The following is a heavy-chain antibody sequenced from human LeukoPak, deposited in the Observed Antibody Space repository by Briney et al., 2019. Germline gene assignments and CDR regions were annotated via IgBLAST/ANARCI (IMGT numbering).Heavy chain of an antibody. V-gene: IGHV1-46*01. D-gene: IGHD3-10*01. CDR2: INPSGGST. Sequence: ASVKVSCKASGYTFTSYYMHWVRQAPGQGLEWMGIINPSGGSTSYAQKFQGRVTMTRDTSTSTVYVELSSLRSEDTAVYYCARDEAEYYGSGSYYDYFDYWGQGTLVTVSS. CDR1: GYTFTSYY. CDR3: ARDEAEYYGSGSYYDYFDY. J-gene: IGHJ4*02.